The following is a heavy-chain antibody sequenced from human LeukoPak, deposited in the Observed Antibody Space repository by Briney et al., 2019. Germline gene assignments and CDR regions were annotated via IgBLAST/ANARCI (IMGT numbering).Heavy chain of an antibody. CDR2: VIPIFGTA. D-gene: IGHD2-2*02. Sequence: ASVRISCKASGGTFSSYAISWVRQAPGHGREWMGGVIPIFGTAHYAQKFQGRVTITADGSTSKAYMEPSSLRSEDTAVYYCARVLLSNTPCYYDMDVWCKGPTVTVSS. CDR3: ARVLLSNTPCYYDMDV. CDR1: GGTFSSYA. J-gene: IGHJ6*03. V-gene: IGHV1-69*13.